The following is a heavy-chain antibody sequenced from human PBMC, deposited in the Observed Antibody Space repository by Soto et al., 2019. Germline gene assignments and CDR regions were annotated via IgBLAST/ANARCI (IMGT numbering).Heavy chain of an antibody. CDR1: GDSITSYN. D-gene: IGHD3-10*01. CDR2: VYSSGST. J-gene: IGHJ4*02. CDR3: ASCPQNCITSSPCCLFFDY. V-gene: IGHV4-59*01. Sequence: PSETLSLTCTVSGDSITSYNWNWLRQPPGKALEWIGYVYSSGSTNYNPSLKSRVTISVDTSRNQFSLKVNSVTAADTAVYYCASCPQNCITSSPCCLFFDYWGQGTLVTVSS.